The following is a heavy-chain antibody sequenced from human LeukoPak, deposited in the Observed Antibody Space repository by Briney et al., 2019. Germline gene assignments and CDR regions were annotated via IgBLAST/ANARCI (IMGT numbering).Heavy chain of an antibody. J-gene: IGHJ4*02. CDR2: IRYDGSNK. D-gene: IGHD3-22*01. CDR1: GFTFSSYG. CDR3: ATNPYYDSSGYYSPQNY. Sequence: PGGSLRLSCAASGFTFSSYGMHWVRQAPGKGLEWVAFIRYDGSNKYYADSVKGRFTISRDNSKNTLYLQMNSLRAEDTAVYYCATNPYYDSSGYYSPQNYWGQGTLVTVSS. V-gene: IGHV3-30*02.